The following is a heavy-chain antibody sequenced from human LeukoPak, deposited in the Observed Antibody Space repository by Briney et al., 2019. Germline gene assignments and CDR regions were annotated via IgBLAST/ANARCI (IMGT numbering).Heavy chain of an antibody. Sequence: ASVKVSCKASGYTFTSYGISWVRQAPGQGLEWMGWISVYNGNTNYAQKLQGRVTMTTDTSTSTAYMELRSLRSDDTAVYYCARDPILAYDSSGYYYSRFDYWAREPWSPSPQ. CDR1: GYTFTSYG. D-gene: IGHD3-22*01. CDR3: ARDPILAYDSSGYYYSRFDY. J-gene: IGHJ4*02. CDR2: ISVYNGNT. V-gene: IGHV1-18*01.